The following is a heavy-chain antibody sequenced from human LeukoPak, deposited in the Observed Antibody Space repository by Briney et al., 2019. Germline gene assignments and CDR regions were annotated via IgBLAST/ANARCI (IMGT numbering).Heavy chain of an antibody. CDR1: GGSISSSSYY. J-gene: IGHJ3*02. CDR2: IYYSGST. V-gene: IGHV4-39*01. CDR3: ARVYSSSWTGGKDAFDI. D-gene: IGHD6-13*01. Sequence: PSETLSLTCTVSGGSISSSSYYWGWIRQPPGKGLEWIGSIYYSGSTYYNPSLKSRVTISVDTSKNQFSLKLSSVTAADTAVYYCARVYSSSWTGGKDAFDIWGQGTMVTVSS.